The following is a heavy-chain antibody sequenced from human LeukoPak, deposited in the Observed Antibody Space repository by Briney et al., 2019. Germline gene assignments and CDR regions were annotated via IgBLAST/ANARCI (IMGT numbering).Heavy chain of an antibody. D-gene: IGHD2-2*01. V-gene: IGHV4-4*07. Sequence: SETLSLTCTVPGGSISSDYWSWLRQPAGKGLEWIGRIYTTESTNYNPSLKSRVTISLDKSKNQFSLKLNSVTAADTAVYYCARGYCSSTSCYAFDPWGQGTLVTVSS. CDR2: IYTTEST. J-gene: IGHJ5*02. CDR3: ARGYCSSTSCYAFDP. CDR1: GGSISSDY.